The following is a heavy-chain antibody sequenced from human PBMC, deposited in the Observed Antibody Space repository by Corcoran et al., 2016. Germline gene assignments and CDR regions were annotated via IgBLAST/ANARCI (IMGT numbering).Heavy chain of an antibody. CDR1: GYTFTSYG. V-gene: IGHV1-18*01. D-gene: IGHD3-10*01. Sequence: QVQLVQSGAEVKKPGASVKVSCKASGYTFTSYGISWVRQAPGQGLEWMGWIRAYNGNTNYAQKLQGRVTRTTDPTTSTAYMELRSRRSDDTAVYSCARGRGSAYFDYWGQGTLVTVSS. J-gene: IGHJ4*02. CDR3: ARGRGSAYFDY. CDR2: IRAYNGNT.